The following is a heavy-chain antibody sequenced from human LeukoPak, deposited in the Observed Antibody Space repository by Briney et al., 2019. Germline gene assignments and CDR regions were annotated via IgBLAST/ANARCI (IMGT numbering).Heavy chain of an antibody. Sequence: PSGGSLRLSCAASGFTFSSYWMHWVRQAPGKGLVWVSRINSDGSGTNSADSVKGRFTISRDNAKNTLYLQMNSLRAEDTAVYYCARQYYHDSSGYPFDYWGQGTLVTVSS. CDR2: INSDGSGT. CDR3: ARQYYHDSSGYPFDY. J-gene: IGHJ4*02. CDR1: GFTFSSYW. V-gene: IGHV3-74*01. D-gene: IGHD3-22*01.